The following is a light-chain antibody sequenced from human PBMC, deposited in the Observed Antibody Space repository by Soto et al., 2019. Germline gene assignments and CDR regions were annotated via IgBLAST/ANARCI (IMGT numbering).Light chain of an antibody. CDR1: QSVSSTY. Sequence: EIVLTQSPGTLSLSPGERATLSCRTSQSVSSTYLAWYQQKPGQAPRLLIYAASSRATGIPDRFSGSGSGTDFTLTISRLEPEDFAVYYCQQFSSSPSMYTFGQGTNLEIK. V-gene: IGKV3-20*01. CDR3: QQFSSSPSMYT. J-gene: IGKJ2*01. CDR2: AAS.